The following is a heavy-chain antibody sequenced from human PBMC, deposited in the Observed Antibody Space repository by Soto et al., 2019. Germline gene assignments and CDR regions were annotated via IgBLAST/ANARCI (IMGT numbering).Heavy chain of an antibody. V-gene: IGHV5-10-1*01. CDR2: IDPSDSYT. Sequence: PGESLKISCQGSGYNFSSYWIHWVRQMPGKGLEWMGRIDPSDSYTNYSPSFQGHVTISADKSISTAYLQWSSLKASDTAMYYCARHPPGRWLQSERAFDIWGQGTMVTVSS. CDR1: GYNFSSYW. J-gene: IGHJ3*02. D-gene: IGHD5-12*01. CDR3: ARHPPGRWLQSERAFDI.